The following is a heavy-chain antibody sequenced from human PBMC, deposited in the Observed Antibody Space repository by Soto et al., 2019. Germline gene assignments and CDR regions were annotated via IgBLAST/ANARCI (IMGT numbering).Heavy chain of an antibody. V-gene: IGHV1-3*01. CDR2: INGGTGQT. Sequence: ASVKVSCKASGYTFSTHAMHWVRQAPGQSLEWMGWINGGTGQTKHSHRFQDRVSITRDTSASTAYMELSSLRSEDTAVYYCARGKGMEENYYDGLDIWGQGTTVTVSS. CDR3: ARGKGMEENYYDGLDI. CDR1: GYTFSTHA. D-gene: IGHD1-1*01. J-gene: IGHJ6*02.